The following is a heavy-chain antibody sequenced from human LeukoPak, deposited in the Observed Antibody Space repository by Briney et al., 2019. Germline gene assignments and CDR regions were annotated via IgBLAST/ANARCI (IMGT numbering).Heavy chain of an antibody. J-gene: IGHJ6*02. CDR1: GYTFTRYG. CDR2: MNPNSGNT. Sequence: ASVKVSCKASGYTFTRYGINWVRQATGQGLEWMGWMNPNSGNTNYAQKFQGRVTMTRDTSISTAYMELSSLRAEDRAVYYCARARGGVLAHYYYYQGIYVLRQPTTAT. V-gene: IGHV1-8*01. D-gene: IGHD3-16*01. CDR3: ARARGGVLAHYYYYQGIYV.